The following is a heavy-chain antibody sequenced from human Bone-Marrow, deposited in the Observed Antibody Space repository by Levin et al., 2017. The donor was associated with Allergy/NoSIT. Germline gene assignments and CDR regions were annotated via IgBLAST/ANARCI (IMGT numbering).Heavy chain of an antibody. J-gene: IGHJ5*02. Sequence: EASVKVSCKASGYTFSSYNINWVRQATGQGLEWMGRLNPDSGKTDYATKFQGRVTMTRDTSISTTYMELSSLRSEDTAVYYCARSCGSATCPEEGELDPWGQGTLVTVSS. CDR1: GYTFSSYN. CDR3: ARSCGSATCPEEGELDP. CDR2: LNPDSGKT. D-gene: IGHD1-26*01. V-gene: IGHV1-8*01.